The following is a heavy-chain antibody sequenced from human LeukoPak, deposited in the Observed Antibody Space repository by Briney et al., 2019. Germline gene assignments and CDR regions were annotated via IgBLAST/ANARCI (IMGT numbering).Heavy chain of an antibody. D-gene: IGHD6-6*01. CDR2: INHSGST. CDR1: GGSFSGYY. J-gene: IGHJ6*03. Sequence: SETLSLTCAVYGGSFSGYYWSWIRQPPGKGLEWIGEINHSGSTNYNPSLKSRVTISVDTSKNQFSLKLSSVTAADTAVYYCARAPKEYSSSGTYYYYMDVWGKGTTVTVSS. V-gene: IGHV4-34*01. CDR3: ARAPKEYSSSGTYYYYMDV.